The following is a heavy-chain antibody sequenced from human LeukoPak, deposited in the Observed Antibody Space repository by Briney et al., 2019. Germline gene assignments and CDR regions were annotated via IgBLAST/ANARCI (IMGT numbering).Heavy chain of an antibody. Sequence: SETLSLTCTVSGGSISSYYRSWIRQPPGKGLEWIGYIYYGGSTNYNPSLKSRVTISVDTSKNQFSLKLSSVTAADTAVYYCARAVARPFFDYWGQGTLVTVSS. D-gene: IGHD5-12*01. J-gene: IGHJ4*02. CDR2: IYYGGST. V-gene: IGHV4-59*01. CDR3: ARAVARPFFDY. CDR1: GGSISSYY.